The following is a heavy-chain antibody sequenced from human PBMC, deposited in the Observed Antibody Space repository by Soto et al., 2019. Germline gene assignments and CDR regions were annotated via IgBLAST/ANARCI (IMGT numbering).Heavy chain of an antibody. CDR2: IYYSGST. CDR3: ARGSDGDQEQYYYYGMDV. CDR1: GGSISSYY. Sequence: SETLSLTCIVSGGSISSYYWSWIRQPPGKGLEWIGYIYYSGSTNYNPSLKSRVTISVDTSKNQFSLKLSSVTAADTAVYYCARGSDGDQEQYYYYGMDVWGQGTTVTVAS. J-gene: IGHJ6*02. V-gene: IGHV4-59*01. D-gene: IGHD4-17*01.